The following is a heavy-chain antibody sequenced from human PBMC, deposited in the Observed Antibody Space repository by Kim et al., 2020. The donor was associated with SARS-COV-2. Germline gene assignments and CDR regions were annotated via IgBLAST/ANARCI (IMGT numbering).Heavy chain of an antibody. D-gene: IGHD3-10*02. CDR1: GFTFSSYD. CDR3: ARVVRGAKGAHFDY. V-gene: IGHV3-13*01. CDR2: IGTAGDT. J-gene: IGHJ4*02. Sequence: GGSLRLSCAASGFTFSSYDMHWVRQATGKGLEWVSAIGTAGDTYYPGSVKGRFTISRENAKNYLYLQMNSLRAGDTAVYYCARVVRGAKGAHFDYWGQGTLVTVSS.